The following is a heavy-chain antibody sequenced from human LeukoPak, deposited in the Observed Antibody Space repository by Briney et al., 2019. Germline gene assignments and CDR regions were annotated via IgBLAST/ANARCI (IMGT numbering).Heavy chain of an antibody. CDR2: IYSGGST. V-gene: IGHV3-53*01. CDR1: GFTVSSNY. J-gene: IGHJ4*02. Sequence: SGGSLSLSCAPSGFTVSSNYMSWVRQAAGKGLEWVSGIYSGGSTYYADSVKGRFAISRDNSKNTLYLQMNSLRAEDTAVYYCARDLIPNYWGQGTLVTVSS. CDR3: ARDLIPNY.